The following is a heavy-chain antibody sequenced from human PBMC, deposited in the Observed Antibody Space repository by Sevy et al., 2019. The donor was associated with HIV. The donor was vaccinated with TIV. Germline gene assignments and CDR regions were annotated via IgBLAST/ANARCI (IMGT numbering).Heavy chain of an antibody. CDR3: ASLQTTVETIQDDAFDI. CDR1: GFTFSSYA. V-gene: IGHV3-30-3*01. CDR2: ISYDGSNK. Sequence: GGSLRLSCAASGFTFSSYAMHWVRQAPGKGLEWVAVISYDGSNKYYADSVKGRFTISRDNSKNTLYLQMNSLRAEDTAVYYCASLQTTVETIQDDAFDIWGQGTMVTVSS. D-gene: IGHD4-17*01. J-gene: IGHJ3*02.